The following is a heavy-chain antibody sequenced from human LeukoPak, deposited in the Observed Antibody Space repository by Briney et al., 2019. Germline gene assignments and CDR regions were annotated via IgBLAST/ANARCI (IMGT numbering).Heavy chain of an antibody. CDR2: IRYDGSKK. CDR3: AKGVELEDNWNYGGPSFWPPSDY. CDR1: GFTFSSYD. Sequence: PGGSLRLSCAASGFTFSSYDMHWVRQAPGKGLEWVAVIRYDGSKKYYADSVKGRFTISRDNSKNTLYLQMNSLRAEDTTVYYCAKGVELEDNWNYGGPSFWPPSDYWGQGTLVTVSS. J-gene: IGHJ4*02. D-gene: IGHD1-7*01. V-gene: IGHV3-33*06.